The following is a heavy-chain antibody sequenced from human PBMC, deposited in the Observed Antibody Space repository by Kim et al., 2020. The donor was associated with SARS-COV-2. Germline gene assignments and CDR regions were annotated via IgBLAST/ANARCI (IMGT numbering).Heavy chain of an antibody. D-gene: IGHD1-26*01. V-gene: IGHV3-30-3*01. CDR1: GFTFSSYA. J-gene: IGHJ6*01. CDR2: ISYDGSNK. CDR3: ARGQWVGLTGPTFAYYG. Sequence: GGSLRLSCAASGFTFSSYAMHWVRQAPGKGLEWVAVISYDGSNKYYADSVKGRFTISRDNSKNTLYLQMNSLRAEDTALYYCARGQWVGLTGPTFAYYG.